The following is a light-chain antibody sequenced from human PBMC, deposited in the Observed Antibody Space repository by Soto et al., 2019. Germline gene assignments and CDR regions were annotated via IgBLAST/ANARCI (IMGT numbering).Light chain of an antibody. V-gene: IGKV3-20*01. CDR1: QSIRNY. J-gene: IGKJ4*01. Sequence: EIVLTQSPGTLSLSPGERATLSCRASQSIRNYFAWYQHKPGQAPRLLIYDASSRATGIPDRFSGSGSGTDFTLTISRLEPEDFAVYYCQQYDSSPRTFGGGTKVEIK. CDR2: DAS. CDR3: QQYDSSPRT.